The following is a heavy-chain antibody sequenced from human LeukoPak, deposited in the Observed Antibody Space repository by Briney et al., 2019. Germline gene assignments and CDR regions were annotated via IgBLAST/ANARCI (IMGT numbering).Heavy chain of an antibody. CDR2: ISGSGGST. J-gene: IGHJ4*02. V-gene: IGHV3-23*01. D-gene: IGHD3-10*01. CDR1: GFTFSSYG. CDR3: ASRITMARGTDY. Sequence: PGGSLRLSCAASGFTFSSYGMSWVRQAPGKGLEWVSAISGSGGSTYYADSVKGRFTISRDNSKNTLYLQMNSLRAEDTAVYYCASRITMARGTDYWGQGTLVTVSS.